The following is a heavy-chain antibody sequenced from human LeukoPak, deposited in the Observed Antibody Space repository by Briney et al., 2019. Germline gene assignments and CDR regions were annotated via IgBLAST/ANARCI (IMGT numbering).Heavy chain of an antibody. V-gene: IGHV4-39*01. J-gene: IGHJ3*02. CDR2: IYYSGST. D-gene: IGHD3-3*01. CDR3: ARPSYYDHAFDI. CDR1: GGSISSSSYY. Sequence: SETLSLTCTVSGGSISSSSYYWGWIRQPPGKGLEWIGSIYYSGSTYYNPSLKSRVTISVDTSKNQFSLKLSSVTAADTAVYYCARPSYYDHAFDIWGQGTMITVSS.